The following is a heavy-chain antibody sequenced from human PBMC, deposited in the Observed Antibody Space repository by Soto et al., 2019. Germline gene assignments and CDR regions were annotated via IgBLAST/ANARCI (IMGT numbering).Heavy chain of an antibody. V-gene: IGHV1-2*02. J-gene: IGHJ6*02. CDR1: GYTFTGYY. CDR3: ARSGYRGINSRYYYYGMDV. Sequence: ASLKVSCKASGYTFTGYYMHWVRQAPGQGLEWMGWINPNSGGTNYAQKFQGRVTMTRDTSISTAYMELSRLRSDDTAVYYCARSGYRGINSRYYYYGMDVWGQGTTVTV. D-gene: IGHD6-13*01. CDR2: INPNSGGT.